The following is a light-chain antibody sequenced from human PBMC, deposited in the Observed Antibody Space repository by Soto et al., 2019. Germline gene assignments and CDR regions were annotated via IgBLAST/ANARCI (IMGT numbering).Light chain of an antibody. CDR2: AVS. Sequence: QSALTQPASVSGSPGQSITISCTGTSSDIGGYNFVSWYQQHPGRAPKLIVYAVSNRPSGVSDRFSGSKSGNTASLNISRLQTEDEADYYCSSFTTSSSLVVFGGGTKLTVL. V-gene: IGLV2-14*03. CDR3: SSFTTSSSLVV. J-gene: IGLJ2*01. CDR1: SSDIGGYNF.